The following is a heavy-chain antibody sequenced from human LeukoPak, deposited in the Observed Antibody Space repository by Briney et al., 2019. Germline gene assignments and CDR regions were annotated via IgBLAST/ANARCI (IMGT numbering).Heavy chain of an antibody. V-gene: IGHV4-34*01. J-gene: IGHJ4*02. D-gene: IGHD5-12*01. CDR3: ARVEMATNSHSYYFDY. Sequence: SETLSLTCAVYGGSFSGYYWSWIRQPPGKGLEWIGEINHSGSTNYNPSLKSRVTISVDTSKNQFSLKLSSVTAADTAVYYCARVEMATNSHSYYFDYWGQGTLVTVSS. CDR1: GGSFSGYY. CDR2: INHSGST.